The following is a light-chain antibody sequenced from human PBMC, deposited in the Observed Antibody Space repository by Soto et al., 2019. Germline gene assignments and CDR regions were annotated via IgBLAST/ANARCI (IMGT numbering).Light chain of an antibody. Sequence: VLTQSPGTLSLSPGERATLSCRASQSVSSSYLAWYQQKPGQAPRLLIYGASSRATGIPDRFSGSGSGTDFTLTISSLEPEDFAVYYCQQYNNWPPLTFGQGTRLKIK. J-gene: IGKJ5*01. V-gene: IGKV3-20*01. CDR3: QQYNNWPPLT. CDR1: QSVSSSY. CDR2: GAS.